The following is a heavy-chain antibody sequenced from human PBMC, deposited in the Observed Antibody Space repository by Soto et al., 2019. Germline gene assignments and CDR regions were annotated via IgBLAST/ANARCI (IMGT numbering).Heavy chain of an antibody. CDR1: GQSLSGGYY. V-gene: IGHV4-38-2*01. CDR3: ARVVLVGATQGQWFDP. Sequence: TSEPLSLSCAFYGQSLSGGYYWGWIRQPPGKGLEWIGSIYHSGSTYYNPSLKSRVTISVDTSKNQFSLKLSSVTAADTAVYYCARVVLVGATQGQWFDPWGQGTLVTVSS. D-gene: IGHD1-26*01. CDR2: IYHSGST. J-gene: IGHJ5*02.